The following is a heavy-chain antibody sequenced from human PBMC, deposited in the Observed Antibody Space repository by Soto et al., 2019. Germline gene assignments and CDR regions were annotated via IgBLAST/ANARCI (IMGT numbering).Heavy chain of an antibody. CDR1: GFTFSSYG. D-gene: IGHD2-15*01. CDR2: ISYDGSNK. CDR3: AKDLDVGAAVFDY. Sequence: QVQLVESGGGVVQPGRSLRLSCAASGFTFSSYGMHWVRQAPGKGLEWVAVISYDGSNKYYADSVKGRFTISRDNSKNTLYLQMNSLRADDTAVYYCAKDLDVGAAVFDYWGQGTLVTVSS. V-gene: IGHV3-30*18. J-gene: IGHJ4*02.